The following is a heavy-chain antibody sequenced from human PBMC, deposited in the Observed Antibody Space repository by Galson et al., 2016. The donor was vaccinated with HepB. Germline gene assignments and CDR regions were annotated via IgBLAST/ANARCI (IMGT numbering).Heavy chain of an antibody. CDR2: IKSKTEGGTT. Sequence: SLRLSCASSEFTFSSAWMSWVRQTPGKGLEWVGRIKSKTEGGTTDYAAPVKGRFTISRDDSKNTLYLQMNSLKIEATAVYYCSTEWAYYDRRSYYFYYWGLGTLVYVSS. J-gene: IGHJ4*02. V-gene: IGHV3-15*01. CDR1: EFTFSSAW. D-gene: IGHD3-22*01. CDR3: STEWAYYDRRSYYFYY.